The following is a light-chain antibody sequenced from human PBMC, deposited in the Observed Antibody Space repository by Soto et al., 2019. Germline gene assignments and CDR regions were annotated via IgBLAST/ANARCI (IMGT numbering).Light chain of an antibody. J-gene: IGKJ1*01. CDR2: DAS. V-gene: IGKV3-20*01. CDR1: QSVCSNY. Sequence: IVLTQSPDTLSLSPGERATLSCRASQSVCSNYLAWYQQKLGQVPMVLSDDASRRATGIPDRFSGSGSGTDFPLTLSRLEPEDFVVYYCQQYGRSPTFGQGTKV. CDR3: QQYGRSPT.